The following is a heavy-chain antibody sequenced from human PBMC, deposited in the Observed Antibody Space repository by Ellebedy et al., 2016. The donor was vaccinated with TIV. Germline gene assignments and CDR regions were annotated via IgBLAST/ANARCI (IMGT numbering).Heavy chain of an antibody. Sequence: MPGGSLRLSCTVPGGSITSYSWSWIRQLPGKGLEWLGYIYYSGSTNYNPSLKSRVTISVDTSKNQFSLNLSSVTAADTAVYYCAALQWLAPAWYFDLWGRGTMVTVSS. CDR1: GGSITSYS. V-gene: IGHV4-59*08. D-gene: IGHD6-19*01. J-gene: IGHJ2*01. CDR3: AALQWLAPAWYFDL. CDR2: IYYSGST.